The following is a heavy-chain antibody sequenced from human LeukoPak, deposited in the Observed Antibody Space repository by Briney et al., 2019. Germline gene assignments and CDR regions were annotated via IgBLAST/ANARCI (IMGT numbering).Heavy chain of an antibody. D-gene: IGHD3-10*02. J-gene: IGHJ6*02. V-gene: IGHV1-2*04. CDR3: ARENVRYYYGMDV. Sequence: ASVKVSCKASGGTFSSYAISWVRQAPGQGLEWMGWINPNSGGTNYAQKFQGWVTMTRDTSISTAYMELSRLRSDDTAVYYCARENVRYYYGMDVWGQGTTVTVSS. CDR1: GGTFSSYA. CDR2: INPNSGGT.